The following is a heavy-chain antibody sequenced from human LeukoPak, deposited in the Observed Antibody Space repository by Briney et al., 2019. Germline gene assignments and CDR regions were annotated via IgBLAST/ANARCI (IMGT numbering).Heavy chain of an antibody. CDR3: ARGTGTTGDY. J-gene: IGHJ4*02. CDR2: ISSSGSTI. V-gene: IGHV3-48*04. CDR1: GFTFNSYW. D-gene: IGHD1-1*01. Sequence: HPGGSLRLSCATSGFTFNSYWMHWVRQAPGKGLEWVSYISSSGSTIYYADSVKGRFTISRDNAKNSLYLQMNSLRAEDTAVYYCARGTGTTGDYWGQGTLVTVSS.